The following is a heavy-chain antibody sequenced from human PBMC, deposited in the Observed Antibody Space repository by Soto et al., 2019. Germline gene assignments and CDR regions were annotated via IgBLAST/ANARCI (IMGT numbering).Heavy chain of an antibody. Sequence: GASVKVSCKASGYTFTSYGISWVRQAPGQGLEWMGWISAYNGNTNYAQKLQGRVTMTTDTSTSTAYMELRSLRSDDTAVYYCARAGYYDFWSGSTTDYWGQGTLVTVSS. J-gene: IGHJ4*02. CDR2: ISAYNGNT. V-gene: IGHV1-18*01. CDR3: ARAGYYDFWSGSTTDY. D-gene: IGHD3-3*01. CDR1: GYTFTSYG.